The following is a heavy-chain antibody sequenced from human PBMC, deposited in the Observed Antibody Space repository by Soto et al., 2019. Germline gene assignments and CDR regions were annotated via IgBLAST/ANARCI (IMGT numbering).Heavy chain of an antibody. Sequence: SETLSLTCTVSGGSISSGDYYWSWIRQPPGKGLEWIGYIFYSGYTKHDPSLRSRVTISVDTSKNQFSLTLSSVTAGDTAVYYCARGVATNEFDSWGQGTLVTVPS. CDR1: GGSISSGDYY. CDR2: IFYSGYT. CDR3: ARGVATNEFDS. J-gene: IGHJ4*02. D-gene: IGHD5-12*01. V-gene: IGHV4-61*08.